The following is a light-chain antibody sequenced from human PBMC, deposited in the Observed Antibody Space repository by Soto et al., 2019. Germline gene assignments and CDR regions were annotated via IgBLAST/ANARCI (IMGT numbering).Light chain of an antibody. V-gene: IGKV1-5*03. J-gene: IGKJ2*01. CDR3: QQYRGRPYT. CDR2: RAS. CDR1: HRISPW. Sequence: DIQMTQSPSTLSAYVGERVTITCRASHRISPWLAWYQKKPGKAPNLLIYRASNLQTGVPSRFSGSGSGTEFPLTINSLQPDDFATYYCQQYRGRPYTFGQGTKLEIE.